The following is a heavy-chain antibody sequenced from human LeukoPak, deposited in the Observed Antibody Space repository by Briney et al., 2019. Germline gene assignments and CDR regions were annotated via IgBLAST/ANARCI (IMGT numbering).Heavy chain of an antibody. D-gene: IGHD6-19*01. J-gene: IGHJ6*02. CDR2: INTSGATT. CDR1: GYTFSRYY. Sequence: GASVKVSCKTSGYTFSRYYIHWVRQAPGQGLEWMGIINTSGATTRYGQKFKGSVTATKDTSTSTVYMEMSSLTSEDTAVYYCARGLESSGWYGMDVWGQGTTIIVSS. V-gene: IGHV1-46*01. CDR3: ARGLESSGWYGMDV.